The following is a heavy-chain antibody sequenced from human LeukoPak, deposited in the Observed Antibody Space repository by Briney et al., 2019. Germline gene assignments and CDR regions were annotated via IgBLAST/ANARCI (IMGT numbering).Heavy chain of an antibody. D-gene: IGHD1-14*01. CDR2: IIPIFGTT. Sequence: SVKVSCXASGGTFNYNGNSWVRQAPGQGLEWLGGIIPIFGTTNYPQKFQDRVTIGADESRSTAFMELRSLRYEDTAVYFCARYRVSAGISYWYFDLWGPGTLVTVSS. CDR1: GGTFNYNG. J-gene: IGHJ2*01. CDR3: ARYRVSAGISYWYFDL. V-gene: IGHV1-69*13.